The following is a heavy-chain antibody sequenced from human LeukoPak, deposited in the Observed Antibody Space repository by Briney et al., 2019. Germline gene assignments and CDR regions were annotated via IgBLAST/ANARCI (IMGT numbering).Heavy chain of an antibody. J-gene: IGHJ6*03. CDR1: GFTVSSNY. D-gene: IGHD2/OR15-2a*01. V-gene: IGHV3-66*01. CDR2: IYSGGST. CDR3: ARDSMYYYYMDV. Sequence: GGSLRLSCAASGFTVSSNYMSWVRQAPGKGLEWVSLIYSGGSTYYAASVKGRFTISRDSSKNTLYLQMNSLRAEDTAVYYCARDSMYYYYMDVWGKGTTVTISS.